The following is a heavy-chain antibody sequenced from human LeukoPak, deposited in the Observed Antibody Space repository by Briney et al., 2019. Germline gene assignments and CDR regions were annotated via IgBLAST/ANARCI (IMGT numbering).Heavy chain of an antibody. CDR1: GFTFSNYG. V-gene: IGHV3-23*01. CDR2: ISGSSSST. CDR3: LSGSKGTGWAFDI. Sequence: GGSLRLSCAASGFTFSNYGMSWVRQAPGMGLEWVSAISGSSSSTYYADSVKGRFTISRDNSKNTLYLQMNSLRAEDTAVYYCLSGSKGTGWAFDIWGQGTMVTVSS. D-gene: IGHD6-19*01. J-gene: IGHJ3*02.